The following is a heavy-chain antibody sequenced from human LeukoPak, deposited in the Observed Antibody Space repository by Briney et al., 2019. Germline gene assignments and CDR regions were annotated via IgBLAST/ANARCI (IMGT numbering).Heavy chain of an antibody. J-gene: IGHJ4*02. CDR3: AIKYSYDTSGYKFDF. V-gene: IGHV1-8*02. D-gene: IGHD3-22*01. CDR1: GYTFTGYY. Sequence: GASVKVSCKASGYTFTGYYMHWVRQATGQGLEWMGWMNVNSGNAGYAQNFQGRVTMTRDTSISTAYMELSSLRSEDTAMYYCAIKYSYDTSGYKFDFWGQGTLVTVSS. CDR2: MNVNSGNA.